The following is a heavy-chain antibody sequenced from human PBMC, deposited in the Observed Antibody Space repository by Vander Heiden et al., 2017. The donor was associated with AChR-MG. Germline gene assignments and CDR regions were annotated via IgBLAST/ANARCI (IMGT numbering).Heavy chain of an antibody. Sequence: QLQLVQSGPEVKQPATSVKVSCKASGLHFTSSAMQWVRQARGQLLEWIGWIVFGSGNTNYAQKFQERVTITRDMSTSTAYMELSSLRSEDTAVYYCAADRSVNGYLVWLPYYYGMDVWGQGTTVTVSS. J-gene: IGHJ6*02. V-gene: IGHV1-58*02. CDR2: IVFGSGNT. D-gene: IGHD3-9*01. CDR3: AADRSVNGYLVWLPYYYGMDV. CDR1: GLHFTSSA.